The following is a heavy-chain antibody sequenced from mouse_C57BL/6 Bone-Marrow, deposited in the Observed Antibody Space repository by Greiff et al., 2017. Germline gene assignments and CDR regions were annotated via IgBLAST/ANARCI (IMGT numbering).Heavy chain of an antibody. V-gene: IGHV5-17*01. CDR2: ISSGSSTI. CDR1: GFTFSDYG. Sequence: EVMLVESGGGLVKPGGSLKLSCAASGFTFSDYGMHWVRQAPEKGLEWVAYISSGSSTIYYADTVKGRFTISRDNAKNTLFLQMTSLRSEDTAMYYCARSSGYYGSSYEYYAMDYWGQGTSVTVSS. CDR3: ARSSGYYGSSYEYYAMDY. D-gene: IGHD1-1*01. J-gene: IGHJ4*01.